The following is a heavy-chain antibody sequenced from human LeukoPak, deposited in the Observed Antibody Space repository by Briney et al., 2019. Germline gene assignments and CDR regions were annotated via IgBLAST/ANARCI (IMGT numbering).Heavy chain of an antibody. J-gene: IGHJ4*02. CDR3: ARILSSAWGELGY. CDR2: ISSSGSTI. CDR1: GFTFSSYE. V-gene: IGHV3-48*03. Sequence: GGSLRLSCAASGFTFSSYEMNWVRQAPGKGLEWVSYISSSGSTIYYADSVKGRFTISRDNAKNSLYLQMNSLRAEDTAVYYCARILSSAWGELGYWGQGTLVTVSS. D-gene: IGHD6-19*01.